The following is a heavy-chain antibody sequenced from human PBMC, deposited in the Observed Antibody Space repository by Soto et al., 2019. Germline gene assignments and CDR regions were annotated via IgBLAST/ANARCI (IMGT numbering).Heavy chain of an antibody. Sequence: GGSLRLSCAASGFAVSSHYMSWVRQSPGKGLEWVSVIYSGGSTYYADSVKGRFTISRDNSKNTLYLQMNSLRAEDTAVYYCAKRRAGYYDLWSGPFGPGYYYYVMDVWGQGTTVTVS. D-gene: IGHD3-3*01. CDR2: IYSGGST. J-gene: IGHJ6*02. CDR3: AKRRAGYYDLWSGPFGPGYYYYVMDV. V-gene: IGHV3-53*01. CDR1: GFAVSSHY.